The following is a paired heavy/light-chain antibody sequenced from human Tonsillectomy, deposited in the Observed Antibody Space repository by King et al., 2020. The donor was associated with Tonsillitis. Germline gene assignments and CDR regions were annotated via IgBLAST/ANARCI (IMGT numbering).Light chain of an antibody. V-gene: IGKV3-20*01. CDR2: GAS. Sequence: EVVLTQSPGTLSLSPGERATLSCRASQSVSSSSLAWYQQKPGQAPRLLIYGASSRATGIPDRFSGSGSGTDFTLTISRLEPEDFAVYYCQHYERSPPVTFGPGTKVDIK. J-gene: IGKJ3*01. CDR3: QHYERSPPVT. CDR1: QSVSSSS.
Heavy chain of an antibody. CDR3: ARWGSGSGTYVSAYDN. D-gene: IGHD3-10*01. J-gene: IGHJ3*02. CDR2: IRRKAYGGTT. Sequence: EVQLVESGGGLLQPGRSLRLSCTTSGFTFGDYAMNWVRQAPGKGLEWVGFIRRKAYGGTTEYAASVKGRFTISRDDSKSIAYLDMNSLKSEDTAVYYCARWGSGSGTYVSAYDNWGQGTMVTVSS. V-gene: IGHV3-49*04. CDR1: GFTFGDYA.